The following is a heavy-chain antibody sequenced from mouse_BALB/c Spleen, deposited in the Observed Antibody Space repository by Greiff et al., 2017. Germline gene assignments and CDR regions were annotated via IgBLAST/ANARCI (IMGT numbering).Heavy chain of an antibody. V-gene: IGHV5-17*02. CDR3: ARSALYGSSYKFAY. J-gene: IGHJ3*01. Sequence: VESGGGLVQPGGSRKLSCAASGFTFSSFGMHWVRQAPEKGLEWVAYISSGSSTIYYADTVKGRFTISRDNPKNTLFLQMTSLRSEDTAMYYCARSALYGSSYKFAYWGQGTLVTVSA. CDR1: GFTFSSFG. CDR2: ISSGSSTI. D-gene: IGHD1-1*01.